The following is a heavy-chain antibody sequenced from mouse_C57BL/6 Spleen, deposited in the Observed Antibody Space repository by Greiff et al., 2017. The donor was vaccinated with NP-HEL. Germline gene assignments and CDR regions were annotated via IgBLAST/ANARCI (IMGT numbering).Heavy chain of an antibody. CDR2: FYPGSGSI. CDR3: ARHEDGEYYFDY. V-gene: IGHV1-62-2*01. J-gene: IGHJ2*01. Sequence: VQVVESGAELVKPGASVKLSCKASGYTFTEYTIHWVKQRSGQGLEWIGWFYPGSGSIKYNEKFKDKATLTADKSSSTVYMELSRLTSEDSAVYFCARHEDGEYYFDYWGQGTTLTVSS. CDR1: GYTFTEYT.